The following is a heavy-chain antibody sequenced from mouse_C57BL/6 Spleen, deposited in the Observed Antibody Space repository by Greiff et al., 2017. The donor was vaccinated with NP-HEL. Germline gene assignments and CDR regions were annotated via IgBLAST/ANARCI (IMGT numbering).Heavy chain of an antibody. J-gene: IGHJ4*01. CDR3: ARSDGSSYDAMDY. CDR2: IYPGSGNT. Sequence: VQLQQSGAELVRPGASVKLSCKASGYTFTDYYINWVKQRPGQGLEWIARIYPGSGNTYYNEKFKGKATLTAEKSSSTAYMQLSSLTSEDSAVYFCARSDGSSYDAMDYWGQGTSVTVSS. D-gene: IGHD1-1*01. V-gene: IGHV1-76*01. CDR1: GYTFTDYY.